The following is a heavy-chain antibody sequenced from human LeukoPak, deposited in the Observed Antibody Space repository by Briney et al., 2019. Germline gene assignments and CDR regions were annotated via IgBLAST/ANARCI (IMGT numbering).Heavy chain of an antibody. CDR1: GFSFSDHS. V-gene: IGHV3-72*01. D-gene: IGHD4-23*01. CDR3: ARDGMDGGNFDY. Sequence: GGSLRLSCAASGFSFSDHSMDWFRQAPGKGLEWVARLKNKANGYTTEYAASVKGRFTISRDDSNDSLFLQMNNLKIEDTAVYYCARDGMDGGNFDYWGQGTLVTVSS. J-gene: IGHJ4*02. CDR2: LKNKANGYTT.